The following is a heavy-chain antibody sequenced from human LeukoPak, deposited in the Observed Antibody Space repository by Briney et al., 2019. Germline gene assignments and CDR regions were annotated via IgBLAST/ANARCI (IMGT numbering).Heavy chain of an antibody. D-gene: IGHD2-2*01. V-gene: IGHV3-7*01. CDR1: GVTFSSDW. CDR2: INQDGSER. Sequence: GGSLRLSCAASGVTFSSDWISWGRQAPWKGLGVVANINQDGSERYYVNSVKGRFTISTDNAKNSLYLQMNSLRAEHKAVYYCARVGMNIVVVPAARQSFYYYYYMDLWGQGTPVTISS. J-gene: IGHJ6*03. CDR3: ARVGMNIVVVPAARQSFYYYYYMDL.